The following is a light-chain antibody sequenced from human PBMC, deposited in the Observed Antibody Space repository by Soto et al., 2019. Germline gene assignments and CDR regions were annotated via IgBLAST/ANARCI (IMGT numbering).Light chain of an antibody. Sequence: QSALTQLRSVSGSPGQSVTISCTGSSSDVGGYNYVSWYQQHPGKAPKLMIYDVTRRPSGVPDRFSGSKSGNTASLTISGLQAEDETDYYCCSYAGSYTYVFGTGTKVT. CDR1: SSDVGGYNY. V-gene: IGLV2-11*01. CDR3: CSYAGSYTYV. CDR2: DVT. J-gene: IGLJ1*01.